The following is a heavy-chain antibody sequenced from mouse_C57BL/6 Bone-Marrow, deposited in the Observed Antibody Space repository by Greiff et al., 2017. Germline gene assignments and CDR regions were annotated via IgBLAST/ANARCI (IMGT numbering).Heavy chain of an antibody. CDR3: ARCGYYSWFDY. D-gene: IGHD2-3*01. Sequence: VQLQQPGAELVMPGASVKLSCKASGYTFTSYWMHWVKQRPGQGLEWIGEIDPSDSYTNYNQKFKGKSTLTVDKSSSTAYMKLSSLTSEDSAVYYCARCGYYSWFDYWGQGTLVTVSA. CDR2: IDPSDSYT. CDR1: GYTFTSYW. V-gene: IGHV1-69*01. J-gene: IGHJ3*01.